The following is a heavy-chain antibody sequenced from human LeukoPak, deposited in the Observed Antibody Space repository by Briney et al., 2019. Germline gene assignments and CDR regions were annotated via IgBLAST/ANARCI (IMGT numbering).Heavy chain of an antibody. D-gene: IGHD1-14*01. V-gene: IGHV4-39*07. Sequence: SETLSLTCTVSGDSIRSSSYYWGWIRQPPGKGLEWIGSIYYTGSTYYNPSLKSRVTISRDTSKNQFSLKLSAVTAADTAVYYCARYRPFDIWGQGTMVTVSS. CDR2: IYYTGST. CDR1: GDSIRSSSYY. J-gene: IGHJ3*02. CDR3: ARYRPFDI.